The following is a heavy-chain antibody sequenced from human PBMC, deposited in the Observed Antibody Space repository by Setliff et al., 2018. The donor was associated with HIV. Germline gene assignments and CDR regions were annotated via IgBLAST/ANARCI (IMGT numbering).Heavy chain of an antibody. CDR2: IIPIFETT. CDR1: GGTFGSYA. Sequence: SVKVSCKASGGTFGSYAISWVRQAPGQGLEWLGGIIPIFETTNYAQKFLGRVTLTRDTSLNTFYMELTNLRSEDTAFYYCARGRKDLTMVRVPNFDYWGQGTLVTVSS. D-gene: IGHD3-10*01. J-gene: IGHJ4*02. CDR3: ARGRKDLTMVRVPNFDY. V-gene: IGHV1-69*05.